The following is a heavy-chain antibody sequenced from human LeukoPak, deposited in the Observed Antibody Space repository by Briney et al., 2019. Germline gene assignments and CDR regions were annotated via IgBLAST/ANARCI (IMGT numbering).Heavy chain of an antibody. CDR3: ARGGENEYSSPPWEYYFDY. Sequence: SVKVSCKASGGIFSSYAISWVRQAPGQGLEWMGGIIPIFGTANYAQKFQGRVTITADESTSTAYMELSSLRSEDTAVYYCARGGENEYSSPPWEYYFDYWGQGTLVTVSS. D-gene: IGHD6-6*01. J-gene: IGHJ4*02. CDR1: GGIFSSYA. CDR2: IIPIFGTA. V-gene: IGHV1-69*01.